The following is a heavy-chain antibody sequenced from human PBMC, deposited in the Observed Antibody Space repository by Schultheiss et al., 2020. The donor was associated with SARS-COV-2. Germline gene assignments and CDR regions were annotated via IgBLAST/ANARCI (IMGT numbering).Heavy chain of an antibody. CDR3: ARGGYSYGTPSYYFDY. V-gene: IGHV3-7*01. D-gene: IGHD5-18*01. Sequence: GGSLRLSCEASGFTFSSYWMSWVRQDPGKGLEWVANIKQDGSEKYYVDSVKGRFTISRDNAKNSLYLQMNSLRAEDTAVYYCARGGYSYGTPSYYFDYWCQGTLVTVSS. CDR1: GFTFSSYW. CDR2: IKQDGSEK. J-gene: IGHJ4*02.